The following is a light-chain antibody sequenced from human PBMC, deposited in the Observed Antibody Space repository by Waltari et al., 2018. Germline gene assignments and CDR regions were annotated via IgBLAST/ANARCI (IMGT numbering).Light chain of an antibody. CDR3: QQYDGSSVT. Sequence: EIVLTQSPGSLSLSPGERATLSCRASQTISGSWLTWYQQKPGQAPRLLICGASSRATAIPDRFSGSGSGTDFTLTISRLEPEDFAVYYCQQYDGSSVTFGGGTKVEIK. CDR1: QTISGSW. J-gene: IGKJ4*01. CDR2: GAS. V-gene: IGKV3-20*01.